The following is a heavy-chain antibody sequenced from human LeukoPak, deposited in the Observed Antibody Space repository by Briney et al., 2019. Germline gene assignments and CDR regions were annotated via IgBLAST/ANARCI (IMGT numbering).Heavy chain of an antibody. CDR2: ISSSSSYI. CDR3: AKEWSGVAAFDI. J-gene: IGHJ3*02. Sequence: GGSLRLSCAASGFTFSSYSMNWVRQAPGKGLEWVSSISSSSSYIYYADSVKGRFTISRDNSKNTLSLQMNSLRAEDTAVYYCAKEWSGVAAFDIWGQGTTVTVSS. CDR1: GFTFSSYS. V-gene: IGHV3-21*04. D-gene: IGHD3-10*01.